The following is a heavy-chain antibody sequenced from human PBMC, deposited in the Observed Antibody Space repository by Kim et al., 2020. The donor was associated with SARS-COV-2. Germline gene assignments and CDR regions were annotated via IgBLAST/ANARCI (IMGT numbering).Heavy chain of an antibody. J-gene: IGHJ6*02. D-gene: IGHD3-9*01. CDR2: ISWNSGSI. Sequence: GGSLRLSCAASGFTFDDYAMHWVRQAPGKGLEWVSGISWNSGSIGYADSVKGRFTISRDNAKNSLYLQMNSLRAEDTALYYCAKDIRNYDTLMDVWGQGTTVTVSS. CDR1: GFTFDDYA. CDR3: AKDIRNYDTLMDV. V-gene: IGHV3-9*01.